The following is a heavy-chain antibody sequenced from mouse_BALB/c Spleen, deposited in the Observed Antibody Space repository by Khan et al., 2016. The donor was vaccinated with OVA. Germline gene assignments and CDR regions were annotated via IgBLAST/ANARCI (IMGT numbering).Heavy chain of an antibody. D-gene: IGHD1-1*01. J-gene: IGHJ4*01. Sequence: QIQLVQSGPELKKPGETVKISCKAPGYTFTDYGMNWVKQAPGKGLKWMGWINPNTGESTFAEDFKGRFAFSLETSARTAYLQINNLKNEDTAIYFCARDDYYASAYRNLDHYALDYWGQGTSVTVSS. CDR2: INPNTGES. V-gene: IGHV9-3*02. CDR3: ARDDYYASAYRNLDHYALDY. CDR1: GYTFTDYG.